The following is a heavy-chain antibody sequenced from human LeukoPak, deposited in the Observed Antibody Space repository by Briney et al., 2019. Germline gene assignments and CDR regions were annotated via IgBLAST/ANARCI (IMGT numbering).Heavy chain of an antibody. V-gene: IGHV3-48*04. CDR1: GFTFSSYS. CDR3: ARPGGQWLDKPSFDY. CDR2: ISSSSSTI. D-gene: IGHD6-19*01. J-gene: IGHJ4*02. Sequence: PGGSLRLSCAASGFTFSSYSMNWVRQTPGTGLEWVSYISSSSSTIYYADSVKGRFTISRDNAKNSLYLQMNSLRAEDTAVYYCARPGGQWLDKPSFDYWGRGTLVTVSS.